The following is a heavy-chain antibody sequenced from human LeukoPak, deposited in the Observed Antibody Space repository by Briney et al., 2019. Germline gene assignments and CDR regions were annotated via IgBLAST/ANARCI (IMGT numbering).Heavy chain of an antibody. V-gene: IGHV3-7*01. D-gene: IGHD5-18*01. CDR1: GFTLSGYW. CDR3: VRDGGGYKYGNDAFDM. Sequence: PGGSLRLSCAAPGFTLSGYWMSWVRQAPGKGLEWVADINQDGSERHYVESVKGRFTISRDNAKNSLFLQMNCLRAEDTAVYYCVRDGGGYKYGNDAFDMWGQGTMVTVSS. CDR2: INQDGSER. J-gene: IGHJ3*02.